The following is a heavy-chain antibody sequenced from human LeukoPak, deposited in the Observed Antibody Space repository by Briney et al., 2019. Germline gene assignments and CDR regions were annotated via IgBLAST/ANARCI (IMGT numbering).Heavy chain of an antibody. CDR2: IKSKTDGETI. CDR1: GLSFSNAW. D-gene: IGHD3-22*01. J-gene: IGHJ4*02. V-gene: IGHV3-15*01. CDR3: ATDSSGYNSVGDY. Sequence: GGSLRLSCAASGLSFSNAWMNWVRQAPGKGLEWVGRIKSKTDGETIEYGAPVKGRLTISRDDSKNTLYLQMNSLKTEDTAVYYCATDSSGYNSVGDYWVQGTLVTVSS.